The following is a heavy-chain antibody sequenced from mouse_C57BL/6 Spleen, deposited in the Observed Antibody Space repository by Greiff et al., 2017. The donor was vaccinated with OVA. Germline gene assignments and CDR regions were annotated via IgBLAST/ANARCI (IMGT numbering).Heavy chain of an antibody. CDR3: ARVYGSRADAMDY. CDR1: GFTFSDYY. D-gene: IGHD1-1*01. J-gene: IGHJ4*01. V-gene: IGHV5-16*01. Sequence: DVTLVESEGGLVQPGSSMKLSCTASGFTFSDYYMAWVRQVPEKGLEWVANINYDGSSTYYLDSLKSRFIISRDNAKNILYLQMSSLKSEDTATYYCARVYGSRADAMDYWGQGTSVTVSS. CDR2: INYDGSST.